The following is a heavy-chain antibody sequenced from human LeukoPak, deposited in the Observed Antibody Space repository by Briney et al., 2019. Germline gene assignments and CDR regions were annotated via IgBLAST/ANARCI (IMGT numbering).Heavy chain of an antibody. V-gene: IGHV3-7*01. J-gene: IGHJ4*02. Sequence: PGGSLRLSCAASGFTFSSYWMSWVSQAPGKGLEWVANIKQDGSEKYYVDSVKGRFTISRDNAKNSLYLQMNSLRAEDTAVYYCARARTSGSYYGYYFDYWGQGTLVTVSS. CDR1: GFTFSSYW. D-gene: IGHD1-26*01. CDR3: ARARTSGSYYGYYFDY. CDR2: IKQDGSEK.